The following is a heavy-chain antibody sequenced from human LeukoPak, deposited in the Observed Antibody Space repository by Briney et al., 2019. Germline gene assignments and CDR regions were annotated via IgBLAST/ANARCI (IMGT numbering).Heavy chain of an antibody. J-gene: IGHJ4*02. V-gene: IGHV4-34*03. Sequence: PSETLSLTCAVYGGSFSGYYWSWIRQPPGKGLEWIGEINHSGSTNYNPSLKSRVTISLDTSKNQFSLKLNSVTAADTAVYYCACTGGGPSDYWGQGTLVIVSS. CDR1: GGSFSGYY. D-gene: IGHD2-15*01. CDR2: INHSGST. CDR3: ACTGGGPSDY.